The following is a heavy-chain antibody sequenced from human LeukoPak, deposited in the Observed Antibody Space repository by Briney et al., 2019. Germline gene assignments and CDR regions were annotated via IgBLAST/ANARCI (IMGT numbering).Heavy chain of an antibody. CDR3: AREAVGIAAAGSDNWFDP. Sequence: PVKVSCKASGYTFTGYYMHWVRQAPGQGLEWMGWINPNSGGTNYAQKFQGRVTMTRDTSISTAYMELSRLRSDDTAVYYCAREAVGIAAAGSDNWFDPWGQGTLVTVSS. V-gene: IGHV1-2*02. J-gene: IGHJ5*02. CDR2: INPNSGGT. CDR1: GYTFTGYY. D-gene: IGHD6-13*01.